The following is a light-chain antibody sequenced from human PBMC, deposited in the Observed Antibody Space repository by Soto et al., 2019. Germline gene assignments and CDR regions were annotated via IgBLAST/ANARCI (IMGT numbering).Light chain of an antibody. CDR1: QSISSSY. CDR2: GAS. V-gene: IGKV3-20*01. CDR3: QQYGSSLPWT. Sequence: EIVLTQSPGTLSLSPGERATLSCRASQSISSSYLAWYQQKPGQAPRLLFYGASSRATGIPDRFSGSGSGTDFTLTIRRLEPEDFAVYHCQQYGSSLPWTFGQGTKVDIK. J-gene: IGKJ1*01.